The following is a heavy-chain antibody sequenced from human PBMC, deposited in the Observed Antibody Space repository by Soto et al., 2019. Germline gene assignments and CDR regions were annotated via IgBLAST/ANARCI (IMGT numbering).Heavy chain of an antibody. V-gene: IGHV3-48*01. CDR3: AREYTTSSGRTLDY. J-gene: IGHJ4*02. CDR1: GFTLTTYS. D-gene: IGHD6-6*01. Sequence: ESGGGLVQPGGSLRLSCAASGFTLTTYSMNWVRQVPGKGLEWVSYISDGSTSKYYADSVKGRFTISRDNAKNSLYLQMNTLRAEDTAVYYCAREYTTSSGRTLDYWGQGTLVTVSS. CDR2: ISDGSTSK.